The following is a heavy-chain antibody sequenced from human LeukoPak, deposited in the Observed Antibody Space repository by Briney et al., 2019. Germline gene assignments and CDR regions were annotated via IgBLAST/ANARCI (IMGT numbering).Heavy chain of an antibody. D-gene: IGHD3-22*01. CDR3: AKECGRDYDDRAFDI. Sequence: GGSLRLSCAASGSAFASYAMNWVRQSPERGLEWVAAISGTGGSTSYADSLKGRFTISRDDSKNTVYLQMSRLTAEDTAVYYCAKECGRDYDDRAFDIWGQGTMVTVSS. V-gene: IGHV3-23*01. J-gene: IGHJ3*02. CDR2: ISGTGGST. CDR1: GSAFASYA.